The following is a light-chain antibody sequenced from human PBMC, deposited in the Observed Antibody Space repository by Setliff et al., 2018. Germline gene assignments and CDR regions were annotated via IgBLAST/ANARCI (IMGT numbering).Light chain of an antibody. CDR1: SSNFGAGYD. V-gene: IGLV1-40*01. J-gene: IGLJ3*02. Sequence: QSVLTQPPSVSGAPGQRVTISCTGSSSNFGAGYDVHWYQQLPGTAPKLLIYGNSNRPSGVPDRFSGSKSGTSASLAITGLQAEDEADYYCQSYDSSLSDWVFGGGTKGTVL. CDR3: QSYDSSLSDWV. CDR2: GNS.